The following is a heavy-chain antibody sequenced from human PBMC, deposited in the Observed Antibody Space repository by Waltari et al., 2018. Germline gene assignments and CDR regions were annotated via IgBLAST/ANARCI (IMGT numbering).Heavy chain of an antibody. V-gene: IGHV1-69*10. CDR2: IIPILGIA. D-gene: IGHD1-26*01. J-gene: IGHJ4*02. Sequence: QVQLVQSGAEVKKPGSSVKVSCKASGGTFSSYAISWVRQAPGQGLEWMGGIIPILGIANYAQKFQGRVTITADKSTSTAYMELSSLRSEDTAVYYSASRLGATSPFDYWGQGTLVTVSS. CDR1: GGTFSSYA. CDR3: ASRLGATSPFDY.